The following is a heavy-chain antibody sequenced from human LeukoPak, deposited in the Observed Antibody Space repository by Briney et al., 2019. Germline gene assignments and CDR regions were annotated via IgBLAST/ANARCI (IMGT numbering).Heavy chain of an antibody. D-gene: IGHD2-15*01. CDR3: AKGKGSSSSSIDW. J-gene: IGHJ4*02. CDR1: GFTFNTYA. CDR2: ISDSGGST. V-gene: IGHV3-23*01. Sequence: GGSLRLSCAASGFTFNTYAMNWVRQAPGKGLEWVSAISDSGGSTYYADSVKGRFTISRDNSKNTVYLQIHRLRAEDTAVYYCAKGKGSSSSSIDWWGQGTLVTASS.